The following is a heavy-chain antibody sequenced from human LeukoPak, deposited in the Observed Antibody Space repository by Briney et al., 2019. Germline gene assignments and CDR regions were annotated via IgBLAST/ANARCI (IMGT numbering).Heavy chain of an antibody. J-gene: IGHJ4*02. CDR3: AKGGKWDVTPFDY. Sequence: GGSLRLSCAASGFTFSSYAMHWVRQAPGKGLEWVAVISYDGSNKYYADSVKGRFTISRDNSKNTLYLQVNSLRAEDTAVYYCAKGGKWDVTPFDYWGQGTLVTVSS. V-gene: IGHV3-30-3*01. D-gene: IGHD1-26*01. CDR1: GFTFSSYA. CDR2: ISYDGSNK.